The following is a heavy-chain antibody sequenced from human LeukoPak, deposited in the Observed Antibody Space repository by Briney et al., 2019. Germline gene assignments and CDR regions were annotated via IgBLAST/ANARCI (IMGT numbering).Heavy chain of an antibody. Sequence: GASVKVSCKASGYTFTGYYVHRVRQAPGQGLEWMGYINPNSGATNYAQNFQGRVTMTRDTSMSTAYMELTGLRSDDTAMYYCARYYYGSGSPTPNWFDTWGQGTLVTVSS. CDR3: ARYYYGSGSPTPNWFDT. D-gene: IGHD3-10*01. V-gene: IGHV1-2*02. CDR1: GYTFTGYY. CDR2: INPNSGAT. J-gene: IGHJ5*02.